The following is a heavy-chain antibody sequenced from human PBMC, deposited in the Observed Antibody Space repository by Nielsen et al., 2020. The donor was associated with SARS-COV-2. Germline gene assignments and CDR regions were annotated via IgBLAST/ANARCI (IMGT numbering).Heavy chain of an antibody. CDR2: ISSSSSYI. CDR1: GFTFSSYS. J-gene: IGHJ4*02. V-gene: IGHV3-21*01. Sequence: GESLKISCAASGFTFSSYSMNWVRQAPGKGLEWVSSISSSSSYIYYADSVKGRFTISRDNAKNSLYLQMNSLRAEDTAVYYCARDSEIDYWGQGTLVTVSS. CDR3: ARDSEIDY.